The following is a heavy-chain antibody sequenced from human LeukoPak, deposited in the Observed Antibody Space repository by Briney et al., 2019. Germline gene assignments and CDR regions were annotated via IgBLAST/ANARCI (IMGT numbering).Heavy chain of an antibody. CDR3: ASDDFWSGDPDY. CDR1: GYTFTNYG. V-gene: IGHV1-18*01. Sequence: ASVEVSCKASGYTFTNYGISWVRQAPGQGLEWMGWISTYNSDTNYAQKFQGRVTMTTDTSTSTAYMELRSLRSDDTAVYYCASDDFWSGDPDYWGQGTLVTVSS. D-gene: IGHD3-3*01. CDR2: ISTYNSDT. J-gene: IGHJ4*02.